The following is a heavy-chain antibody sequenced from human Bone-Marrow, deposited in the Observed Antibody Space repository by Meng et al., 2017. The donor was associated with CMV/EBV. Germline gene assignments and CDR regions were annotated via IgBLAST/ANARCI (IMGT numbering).Heavy chain of an antibody. CDR2: ISGSGGTI. CDR3: ARDQLVGATSNPYYYYYGMDV. J-gene: IGHJ6*02. Sequence: GESLKISCAASGFTFSDYYMSWVRQAPGKGLEWVSYISGSGGTIFYAPSVKGRFTISRDKSKNTLYLQMNSLRGEDTAVYFCARDQLVGATSNPYYYYYGMDVWGQGTTVTGSS. V-gene: IGHV3-11*04. D-gene: IGHD1-26*01. CDR1: GFTFSDYY.